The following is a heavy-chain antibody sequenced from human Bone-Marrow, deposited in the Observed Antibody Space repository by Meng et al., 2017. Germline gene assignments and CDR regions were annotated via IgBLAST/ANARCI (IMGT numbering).Heavy chain of an antibody. J-gene: IGHJ4*02. D-gene: IGHD1-1*01. V-gene: IGHV1-2*06. CDR3: ANWNDGLLNY. Sequence: VQLVQSGAEVKNPGASVKVSCKPSGYTFTAYWLHWVRQAPGQGLEWMGRINPNSGGTNYAQKFQGRVTMTRDTSISTAYMELSRLRSDDTAVYYCANWNDGLLNYWGQGTLVTVSS. CDR2: INPNSGGT. CDR1: GYTFTAYW.